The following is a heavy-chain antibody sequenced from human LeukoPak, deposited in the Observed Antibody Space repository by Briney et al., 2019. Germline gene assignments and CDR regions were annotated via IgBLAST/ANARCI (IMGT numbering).Heavy chain of an antibody. CDR2: TYYRSKWKN. V-gene: IGHV6-1*01. CDR3: TRRNIVYAMDV. J-gene: IGHJ6*04. D-gene: IGHD2/OR15-2a*01. CDR1: GDSVPNDSAA. Sequence: KFSQTRSLTCVISGDSVPNDSAAWNWTRQSPSRGLEWLRRTYYRSKWKNDYALSVKSRITINADTSKNQFSLQLNSVTPEDTAVYYCTRRNIVYAMDVWGKGTTVTVSS.